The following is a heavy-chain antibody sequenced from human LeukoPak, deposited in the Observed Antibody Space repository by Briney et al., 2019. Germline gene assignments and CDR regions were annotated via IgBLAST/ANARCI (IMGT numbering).Heavy chain of an antibody. CDR3: ARVSYSSSWYPLYYYMDV. D-gene: IGHD6-13*01. CDR2: INHSGST. J-gene: IGHJ6*03. Sequence: SETLSLTCAVYGGSFSGYYWSWIRQPPGKGLEWIGEINHSGSTNYNPSLKGRVTISVDTSKNQFSLKLSSVTAADTAVYYCARVSYSSSWYPLYYYMDVWGKGTTVTVSS. V-gene: IGHV4-34*01. CDR1: GGSFSGYY.